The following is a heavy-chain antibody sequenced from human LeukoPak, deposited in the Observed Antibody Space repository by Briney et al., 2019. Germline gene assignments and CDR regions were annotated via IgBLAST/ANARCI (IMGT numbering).Heavy chain of an antibody. CDR3: ARGDYDFWSGYT. CDR2: IYYSGST. D-gene: IGHD3-3*01. V-gene: IGHV4-59*01. Sequence: PSETLSLTCTVSGGSISSYYWSWIRQPPGKGLEWIGYIYYSGSTNYNPSLKSRVTISVDTSKNQFSLKLSSVTAADTAVYYCARGDYDFWSGYTWGQGTLVTVSS. J-gene: IGHJ4*02. CDR1: GGSISSYY.